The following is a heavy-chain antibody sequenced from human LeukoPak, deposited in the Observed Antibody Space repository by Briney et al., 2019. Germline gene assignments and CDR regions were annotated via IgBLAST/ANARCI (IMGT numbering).Heavy chain of an antibody. CDR3: ARGDKQLVFNRNKGGFDP. CDR1: GFTFSSYA. CDR2: ISYDGTNK. J-gene: IGHJ5*02. D-gene: IGHD6-13*01. V-gene: IGHV3-30*04. Sequence: GRSLRLSCAASGFTFSSYAIHWVRQAPGKGREWVAVISYDGTNKYYEDSVKGRFTISRDNSKNTMYLQMNTLRAEDTAIYYCARGDKQLVFNRNKGGFDPWGQGTLVTVSS.